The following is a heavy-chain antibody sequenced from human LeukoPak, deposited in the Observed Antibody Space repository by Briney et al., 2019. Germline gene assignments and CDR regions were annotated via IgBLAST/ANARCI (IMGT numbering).Heavy chain of an antibody. Sequence: ASVKVSCKASGYTFTAYFIHWVRQAPGQGLEWMGWINPNSGATHYEWNFQGRVTMTRDTSISTAYMELSSLRSDDTAVYYCTRPPTITTWRIFDFRGQGTLVTVSS. CDR1: GYTFTAYF. J-gene: IGHJ4*02. CDR3: TRPPTITTWRIFDF. D-gene: IGHD4-11*01. CDR2: INPNSGAT. V-gene: IGHV1-2*02.